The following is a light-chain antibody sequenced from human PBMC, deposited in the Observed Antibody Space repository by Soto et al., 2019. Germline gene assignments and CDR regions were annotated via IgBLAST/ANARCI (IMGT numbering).Light chain of an antibody. Sequence: DIQMTQSPSTLSASVGDRVTITCRASQSISSWLAWYQQKPGKAPKLRIYKASSLESGVPSRFSGSGSGREFTLTISSLQPDDFATYYCQQYNSYPVTFGQGTKVEIK. V-gene: IGKV1-5*03. CDR2: KAS. CDR3: QQYNSYPVT. CDR1: QSISSW. J-gene: IGKJ1*01.